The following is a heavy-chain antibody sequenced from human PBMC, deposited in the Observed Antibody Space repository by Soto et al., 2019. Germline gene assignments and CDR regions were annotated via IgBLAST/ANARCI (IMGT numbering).Heavy chain of an antibody. CDR1: GGSITSFF. J-gene: IGHJ5*02. V-gene: IGHV4-59*08. Sequence: ETLSLTCTVSGGSITSFFWNWIRQPPGKGLEWIGNLYSGSTKYSPSLKSRVTISADTSKSQFSLSLRSVTAADTAVYYCARIAAATTSWGQGILVTVSS. CDR2: LYSGST. CDR3: ARIAAATTS. D-gene: IGHD6-13*01.